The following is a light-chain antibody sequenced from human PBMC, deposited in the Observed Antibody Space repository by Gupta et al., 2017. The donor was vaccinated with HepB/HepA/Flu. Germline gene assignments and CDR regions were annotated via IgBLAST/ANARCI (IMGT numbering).Light chain of an antibody. J-gene: IGKJ1*01. CDR3: QQYNSLSWT. V-gene: IGKV1-5*03. CDR1: QSISSW. Sequence: DIQMTQSPSTLSASVGDRVTITCRASQSISSWLAWYQPKPGKAPKLLIYKASSLESGVPSRFSGSGSGTEFTLTISSLQPDDFATYYCQQYNSLSWTFGQGTKVEIK. CDR2: KAS.